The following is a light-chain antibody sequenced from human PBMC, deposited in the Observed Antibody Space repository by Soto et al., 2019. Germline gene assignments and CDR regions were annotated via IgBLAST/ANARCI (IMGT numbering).Light chain of an antibody. CDR2: GAS. CDR3: QQHGFSPRT. V-gene: IGKV3-20*01. CDR1: QSVTSSY. Sequence: EIVLTQSPDTLSLSPGERATLTCRASQSVTSSYLAWYQHKPGQAPRLLIYGASLSATGIPDRFSGSASGTDFSLTISRLEPEDFAVYYCQQHGFSPRTFGPGTRVEIK. J-gene: IGKJ1*01.